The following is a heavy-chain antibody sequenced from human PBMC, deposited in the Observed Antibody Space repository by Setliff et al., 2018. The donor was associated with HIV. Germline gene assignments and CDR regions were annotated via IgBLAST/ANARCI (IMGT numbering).Heavy chain of an antibody. CDR3: AREAARVVDF. J-gene: IGHJ4*02. D-gene: IGHD6-25*01. V-gene: IGHV4-34*01. CDR1: GGSFSGYY. CDR2: INHRGST. Sequence: TLSLTCAVYGGSFSGYYWSWIRQPPGKGLEWIGEINHRGSTNYNPSLKSRVTISVETSKNQFPLKLNSVTAADTAVYYCAREAARVVDFWGQGTLVTVSS.